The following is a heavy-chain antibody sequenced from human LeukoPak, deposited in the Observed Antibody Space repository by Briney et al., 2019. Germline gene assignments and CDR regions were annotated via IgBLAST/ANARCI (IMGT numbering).Heavy chain of an antibody. Sequence: GRSLRLSCAASGFTFSSYGMHWVRQAPGKGLEWVAVIWYDGSNKYYADPVKGRFTISRDNSKNTLYLQMNSLRAEDTAVYYCARDRIPYDSSVPTFDPWGQGTLVTVSS. D-gene: IGHD3-22*01. J-gene: IGHJ5*02. CDR2: IWYDGSNK. CDR3: ARDRIPYDSSVPTFDP. CDR1: GFTFSSYG. V-gene: IGHV3-33*01.